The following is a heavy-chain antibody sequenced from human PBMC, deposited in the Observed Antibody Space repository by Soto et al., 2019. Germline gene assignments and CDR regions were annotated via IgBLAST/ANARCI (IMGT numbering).Heavy chain of an antibody. D-gene: IGHD4-17*01. CDR2: IWYDGSNK. J-gene: IGHJ5*02. V-gene: IGHV3-33*01. CDR1: GFTFSSYG. Sequence: QVQLVESGGGVVQPGRSLRLSCAASGFTFSSYGMHWVRQAPGKGLEWVAVIWYDGSNKYYADSVKGRFTISRDNSKNTLYLQMNSLRAEDTAVYYCARDSMTTDNWFDPWGQGTLVTVSS. CDR3: ARDSMTTDNWFDP.